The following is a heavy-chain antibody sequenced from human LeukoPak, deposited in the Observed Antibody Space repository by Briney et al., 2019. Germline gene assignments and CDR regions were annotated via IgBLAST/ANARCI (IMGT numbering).Heavy chain of an antibody. CDR3: ARDAQYSSGWSSYYFDY. V-gene: IGHV4-4*02. CDR1: SGSVSSSNW. CDR2: IYHSGST. Sequence: SETLSLTCAVSSGSVSSSNWWSWVRQPPGKGLEWIGEIYHSGSTNYNPSLKSRVTISVDKSKNQFSLKLSSVTAADTAVYYCARDAQYSSGWSSYYFDYWGQGTLVTVSS. J-gene: IGHJ4*02. D-gene: IGHD6-19*01.